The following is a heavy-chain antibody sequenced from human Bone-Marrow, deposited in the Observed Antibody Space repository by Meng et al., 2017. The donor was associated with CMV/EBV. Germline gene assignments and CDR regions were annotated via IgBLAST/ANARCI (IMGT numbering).Heavy chain of an antibody. D-gene: IGHD3-10*01. CDR2: INPSGGST. Sequence: GESLKISCAASGFTFSSYGMHWVRQAPGQGLEWMGIINPSGGSTNYAQKFQGRVSMTRDTSTSTVYMELSSLRSEDTAVYYCARERLPGDPDNNYGMDVWGQGTTVTVSS. CDR3: ARERLPGDPDNNYGMDV. J-gene: IGHJ6*02. CDR1: GFTFSSYG. V-gene: IGHV1-46*01.